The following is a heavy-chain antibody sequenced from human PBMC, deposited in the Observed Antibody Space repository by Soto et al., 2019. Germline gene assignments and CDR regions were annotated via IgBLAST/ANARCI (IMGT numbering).Heavy chain of an antibody. D-gene: IGHD6-6*01. CDR2: ISGSGGST. Sequence: GGSLRLSCAASGFTFSSYAMSWVRQAPGKGLEWVSAISGSGGSTYYADSVKGRFTISRDNSKNTLYLQMNSLRAEDTAVYYCAKARIAARGSTSDYWGQGTLVTVSS. CDR3: AKARIAARGSTSDY. J-gene: IGHJ4*02. V-gene: IGHV3-23*01. CDR1: GFTFSSYA.